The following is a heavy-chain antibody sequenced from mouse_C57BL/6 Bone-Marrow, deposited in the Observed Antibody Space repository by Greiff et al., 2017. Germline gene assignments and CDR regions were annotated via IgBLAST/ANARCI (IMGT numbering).Heavy chain of an antibody. CDR1: GYTFTSYW. V-gene: IGHV1-72*01. J-gene: IGHJ3*01. Sequence: QVQLKQPGAELVKPGASVKLSCKASGYTFTSYWMHWVKQRPGRGLEWIGRIDPNSGGTKYNEKFKSKATLTVDKPSSTAYMQLSSLTSEDSAVYYCASDYYGSSSWFAYWGQGTLVTVSA. CDR3: ASDYYGSSSWFAY. CDR2: IDPNSGGT. D-gene: IGHD1-1*01.